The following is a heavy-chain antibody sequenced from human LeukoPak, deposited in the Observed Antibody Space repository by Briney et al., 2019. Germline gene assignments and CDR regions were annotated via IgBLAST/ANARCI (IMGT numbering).Heavy chain of an antibody. V-gene: IGHV3-21*01. J-gene: IGHJ4*02. CDR2: ISSSSSYI. D-gene: IGHD6-6*01. CDR3: ARESEYSTNAFDY. Sequence: GVSLRLSCAASGFTFSSYSMNWVRQAPGKGLEWVSSISSSSSYIHYADSVKGRFTISRDNARNSLYLQMNSLRAEDTAVYYCARESEYSTNAFDYWGQGTLVTVSS. CDR1: GFTFSSYS.